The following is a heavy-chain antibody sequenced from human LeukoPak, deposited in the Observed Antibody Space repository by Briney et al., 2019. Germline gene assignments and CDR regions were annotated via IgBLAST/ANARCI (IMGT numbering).Heavy chain of an antibody. CDR3: ARGRRKFCTGSHCYYYYYYMDV. V-gene: IGHV4-34*01. Sequence: SETLSLTCAVYVGSFNDNYCTWLRQPPGKGLEWIGEINHSGSTNYNPSLRGRVAMSVDLSKNQFSLNLTSVTAADTAVYYCARGRRKFCTGSHCYYYYYYMDVWGTGTPVTVSS. D-gene: IGHD2-8*02. CDR2: INHSGST. CDR1: VGSFNDNY. J-gene: IGHJ6*03.